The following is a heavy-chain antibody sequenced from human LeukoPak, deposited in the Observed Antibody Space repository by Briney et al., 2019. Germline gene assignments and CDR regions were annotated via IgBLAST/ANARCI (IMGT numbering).Heavy chain of an antibody. CDR3: ARPTVAGTPYDAFNI. CDR1: GGSISSSSYY. D-gene: IGHD6-19*01. V-gene: IGHV4-39*01. CDR2: INYSGST. J-gene: IGHJ3*02. Sequence: SETLSLTCTVSGGSISSSSYYWGWIRQPPGKVLEWIGSINYSGSTYYNPSLKSRVTISVDTSKNQFSLKLSSVTDADTAVYSCARPTVAGTPYDAFNIWGQGTMVTVSS.